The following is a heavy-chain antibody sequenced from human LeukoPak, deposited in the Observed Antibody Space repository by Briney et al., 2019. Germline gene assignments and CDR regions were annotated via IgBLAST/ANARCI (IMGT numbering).Heavy chain of an antibody. D-gene: IGHD6-13*01. CDR3: AREGDSSSVGWFDP. CDR2: IYHSGRT. V-gene: IGHV4-38-2*02. J-gene: IGHJ5*02. Sequence: GSLRLSCAASGFTFSSYGMSWVRQPPGKGREWIGRIYHSGRTYYKPSLKSRVTISVDTSKNQFSLKLSSVTAADTAVYYCAREGDSSSVGWFDPWGQGTLVTVSS. CDR1: GFTFSSYG.